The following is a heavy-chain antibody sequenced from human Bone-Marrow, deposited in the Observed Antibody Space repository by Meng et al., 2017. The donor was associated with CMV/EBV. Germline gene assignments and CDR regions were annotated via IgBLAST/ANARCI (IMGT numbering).Heavy chain of an antibody. D-gene: IGHD7-27*01. J-gene: IGHJ6*02. V-gene: IGHV1-8*02. CDR1: GYTFTDYY. Sequence: ASVKVSCKASGYTFTDYYMHWVRQAPGQGLEWMGWINPNSGDTGYAQKFQGRVTMTRNTSISTAYMELSSLRSEDTAVYYCATNPVGNWDRYYYYYGMDVWGQGTTVTVSS. CDR3: ATNPVGNWDRYYYYYGMDV. CDR2: INPNSGDT.